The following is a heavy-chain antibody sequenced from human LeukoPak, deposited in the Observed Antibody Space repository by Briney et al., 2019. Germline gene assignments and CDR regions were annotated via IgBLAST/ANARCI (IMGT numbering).Heavy chain of an antibody. CDR2: ISGGGDST. CDR1: GFTFSSYA. V-gene: IGHV3-23*01. Sequence: PGGSLRLSCAASGFTFSSYAMSWVRQAPGKGLEWVSAISGGGDSTGYADSVKGRFTISRDNSKNTLYLQMNSLRAEDTAVYYCARSGMVPFDYWGQGTLVTVSS. CDR3: ARSGMVPFDY. J-gene: IGHJ4*02. D-gene: IGHD3-10*01.